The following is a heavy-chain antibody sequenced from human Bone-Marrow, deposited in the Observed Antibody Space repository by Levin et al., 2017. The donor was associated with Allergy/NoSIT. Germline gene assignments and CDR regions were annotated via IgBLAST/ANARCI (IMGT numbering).Heavy chain of an antibody. CDR2: ISSSSSYT. V-gene: IGHV3-11*06. Sequence: LSLTCAASGFTFSDYYMSWIRQAPGKGLEWVSYISSSSSYTNYADSVKGRFTISRDNAKNSLYLQMNSLRAEDTAVYYCARGIMITFGGVIVGGFDYWGQGTLVTVSS. CDR1: GFTFSDYY. D-gene: IGHD3-16*02. J-gene: IGHJ4*02. CDR3: ARGIMITFGGVIVGGFDY.